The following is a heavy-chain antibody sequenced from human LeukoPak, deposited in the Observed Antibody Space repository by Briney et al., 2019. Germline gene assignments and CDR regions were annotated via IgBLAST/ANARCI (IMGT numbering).Heavy chain of an antibody. Sequence: PGGSLRLSCAASGFTFSSYSMNWVRQAPGKGLEWVSSISSSSSYIYYADSVKGRFTISRDNAKNSLYLQMNSLRAEDTAVYYCARDDPTAMGCFDYWGQGTLVTVSS. D-gene: IGHD5-18*01. CDR3: ARDDPTAMGCFDY. CDR1: GFTFSSYS. V-gene: IGHV3-21*01. CDR2: ISSSSSYI. J-gene: IGHJ4*02.